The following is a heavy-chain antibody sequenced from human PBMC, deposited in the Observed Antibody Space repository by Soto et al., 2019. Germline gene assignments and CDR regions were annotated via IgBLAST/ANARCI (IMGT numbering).Heavy chain of an antibody. J-gene: IGHJ6*02. Sequence: ASVKVSCTASGYTFTSYAMHWVRQAPGQRLEWMGWINAGNGNTKYSQKFQGRVTITRDTSASTAYMELSSLRSEDMAVYYCARARDPGAYYYHYGMDVWGQGTTVTVSS. V-gene: IGHV1-3*01. CDR1: GYTFTSYA. CDR2: INAGNGNT. CDR3: ARARDPGAYYYHYGMDV. D-gene: IGHD2-21*01.